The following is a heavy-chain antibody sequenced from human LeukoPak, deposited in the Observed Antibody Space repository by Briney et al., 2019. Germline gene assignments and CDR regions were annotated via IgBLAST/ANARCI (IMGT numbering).Heavy chain of an antibody. V-gene: IGHV4-4*07. CDR3: ASGDQLGNWFDT. Sequence: PSETLSLTCTVSGGSIINYYWSWIRQPAGKGLEWIGRIYTSGSTNYNPSLKSRVTMSVDTSKNQFSLKLSSVTAADTAVYYCASGDQLGNWFDTWGQGTLVTVSS. J-gene: IGHJ5*02. CDR2: IYTSGST. D-gene: IGHD2-2*01. CDR1: GGSIINYY.